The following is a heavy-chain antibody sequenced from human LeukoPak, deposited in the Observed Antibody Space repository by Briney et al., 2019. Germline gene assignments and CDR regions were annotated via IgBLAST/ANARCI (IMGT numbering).Heavy chain of an antibody. CDR3: TTGRRYQLYDY. D-gene: IGHD1-1*01. J-gene: IGHJ4*02. CDR2: FAPEDGEA. V-gene: IGHV1-24*01. CDR1: GNTLTELS. Sequence: GASVKVSCKVFGNTLTELSMHWVRQAPGKGLESMGGFAPEDGEAIYAQQFQGRLTMTEGTSTDTAYMELSSLTSEDTAVYYCTTGRRYQLYDYWGQGTLVTVSS.